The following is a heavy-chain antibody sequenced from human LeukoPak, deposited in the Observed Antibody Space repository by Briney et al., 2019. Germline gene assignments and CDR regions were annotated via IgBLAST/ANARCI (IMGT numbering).Heavy chain of an antibody. Sequence: GGSLRLSCAASGDTFGVHYLDWVGPAPGKGLDWVGHTRNKANNYATDYAASVKGRFTISRDDSRNSVYLQMNSLKTEDTAVYYCTRWRSGTSDWGQGTLVTVSS. CDR3: TRWRSGTSD. CDR2: TRNKANNYAT. CDR1: GDTFGVHY. V-gene: IGHV3-72*01. J-gene: IGHJ4*02. D-gene: IGHD4-23*01.